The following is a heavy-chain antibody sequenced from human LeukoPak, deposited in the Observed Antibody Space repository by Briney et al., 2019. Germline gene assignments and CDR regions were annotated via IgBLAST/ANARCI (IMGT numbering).Heavy chain of an antibody. CDR1: GFIFGSYS. Sequence: GGSLRLSCTGSGFIFGSYSMNWVRHAPGKGLEWVSYIGHTGSVTDYADSVKGRFTVSRDNAKNSLYLQMNTLRAEDTAVYYCVRDGAVVTSGSYPWRYFQYWGLGTLVTVSS. J-gene: IGHJ1*01. D-gene: IGHD3-10*01. V-gene: IGHV3-48*04. CDR2: IGHTGSVT. CDR3: VRDGAVVTSGSYPWRYFQY.